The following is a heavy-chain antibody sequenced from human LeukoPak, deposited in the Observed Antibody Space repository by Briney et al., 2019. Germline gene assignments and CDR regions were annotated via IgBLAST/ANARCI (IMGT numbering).Heavy chain of an antibody. Sequence: GASVKVSCKASGYTFTSYGISWVRQAPGQGLEWMGWISAYNGNTNYAQKLQGRVTMTTDTSTSTAYMELRSLRSDDTAVYYCARLGTASIYGDYENWFDPWGQGTLVTVSS. J-gene: IGHJ5*02. V-gene: IGHV1-18*01. CDR3: ARLGTASIYGDYENWFDP. CDR2: ISAYNGNT. D-gene: IGHD4-17*01. CDR1: GYTFTSYG.